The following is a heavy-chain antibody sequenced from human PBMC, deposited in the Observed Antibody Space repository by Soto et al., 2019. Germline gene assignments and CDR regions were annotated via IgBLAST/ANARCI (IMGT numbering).Heavy chain of an antibody. CDR1: GFTFTNYA. CDR3: AKDRFTSTVRKYWFFDL. CDR2: ISGGDGDT. J-gene: IGHJ2*01. Sequence: EVQLLESGGGLVKPGGSLRLSCAASGFTFTNYAMTWVRQAPGKGLEWVSSISGGDGDTSYAESVKGRFTISRDNSENTMFLQMNRLRPDDTAVYYCAKDRFTSTVRKYWFFDLWGRGTLVTVSS. D-gene: IGHD3-10*01. V-gene: IGHV3-23*01.